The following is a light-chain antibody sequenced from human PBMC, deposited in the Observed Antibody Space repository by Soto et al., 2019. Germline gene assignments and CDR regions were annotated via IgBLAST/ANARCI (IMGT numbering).Light chain of an antibody. V-gene: IGKV3-11*01. CDR2: DAS. CDR3: QQRSNWSLT. J-gene: IGKJ4*01. Sequence: EIVLTQSPATLSLSPGERATLSCRASQSVSSYLAWYQQKPGQAPRLLIYDASNRATGIPARFSGSGSGTDFPLTISSLEPEDFAVYNCQQRSNWSLTFGGGTKVEIK. CDR1: QSVSSY.